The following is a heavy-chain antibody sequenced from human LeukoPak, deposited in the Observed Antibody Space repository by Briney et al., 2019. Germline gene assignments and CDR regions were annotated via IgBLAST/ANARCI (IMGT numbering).Heavy chain of an antibody. CDR1: GFTFSNAW. V-gene: IGHV3-15*01. Sequence: GGPLRLSCAASGFTFSNAWMSWVRQAPGKGLEWVGRIKSKTDGGTTDYIAPVKGRFTISRDDSKNTLHLQMNSLKTEDTAVYYCTTDSYYYDSSGNPVWFDVWGQGTMVTVSS. CDR3: TTDSYYYDSSGNPVWFDV. D-gene: IGHD3-22*01. CDR2: IKSKTDGGTT. J-gene: IGHJ3*01.